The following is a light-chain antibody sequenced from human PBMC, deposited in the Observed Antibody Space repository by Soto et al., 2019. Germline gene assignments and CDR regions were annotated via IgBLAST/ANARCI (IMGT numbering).Light chain of an antibody. CDR3: NSYTYTNTDVV. J-gene: IGLJ2*01. V-gene: IGLV2-14*01. CDR1: SSDVGGYNY. Sequence: QPVLTQPASVSGSPGQSITISCTGTSSDVGGYNYVSWFQHHPGKAPKLLIYGVTNRPSGVSNRFSGSKSGNTASLTISGLQAEDEGDYYCNSYTYTNTDVVFGGGTKLTVL. CDR2: GVT.